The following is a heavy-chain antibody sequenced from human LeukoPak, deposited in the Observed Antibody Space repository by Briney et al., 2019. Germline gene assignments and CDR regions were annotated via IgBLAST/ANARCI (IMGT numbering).Heavy chain of an antibody. V-gene: IGHV3-21*01. Sequence: RPGGSLRLSCAASGFTFSSYSMNWVRQAPGKGLEWVSSISSSSSYIYYADSVKGRFTISRDNAKNSLYLQMNSLRAEDTAVYYCARDGDTYSFSFDYWGQGTLVTVSS. CDR2: ISSSSSYI. J-gene: IGHJ4*02. CDR3: ARDGDTYSFSFDY. D-gene: IGHD2-15*01. CDR1: GFTFSSYS.